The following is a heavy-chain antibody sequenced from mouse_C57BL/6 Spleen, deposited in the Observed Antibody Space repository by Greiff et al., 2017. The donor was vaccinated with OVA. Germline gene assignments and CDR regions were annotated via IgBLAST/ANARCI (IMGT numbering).Heavy chain of an antibody. D-gene: IGHD1-1*01. J-gene: IGHJ2*01. CDR1: GFNIKDDY. V-gene: IGHV14-4*01. CDR3: TTWDGSRGGDY. Sequence: VQLQQSGAELVRPGASVKLSCTASGFNIKDDYMHWVKQRPEQGLEWIGWIDPENGDTEYASKFQGKATITADTSSNTAYLQLSSLTSEDTAVDYGTTWDGSRGGDYWGQGTTLTVSS. CDR2: IDPENGDT.